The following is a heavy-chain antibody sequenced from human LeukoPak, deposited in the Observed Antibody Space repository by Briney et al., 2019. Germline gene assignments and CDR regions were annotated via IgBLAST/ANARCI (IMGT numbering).Heavy chain of an antibody. J-gene: IGHJ4*02. CDR2: ISYDGSNK. D-gene: IGHD1-26*01. CDR3: ARDGELLTFDY. Sequence: PGGSLRLSCAASGFTMRNHWMSWVRQAPGKGLEWVAVISYDGSNKYYADSVKGRFTISRDNSKNTLYLQVNSLRAEDTAVYYCARDGELLTFDYWGQGTLVTVSS. CDR1: GFTMRNHW. V-gene: IGHV3-30*03.